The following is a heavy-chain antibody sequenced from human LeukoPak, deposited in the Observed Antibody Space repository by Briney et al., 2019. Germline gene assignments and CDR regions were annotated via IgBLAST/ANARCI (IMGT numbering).Heavy chain of an antibody. J-gene: IGHJ3*02. CDR2: INPNSGGT. D-gene: IGHD2-2*01. V-gene: IGHV1-2*02. Sequence: ASVKVSCKASGYTFTGYYMHWVRQAPGQGLEWMGWINPNSGGTNYAQKFQGRVTMTRDTSISTAYMELSRLRSDDTAVYYCARVLVVPAAMMDDAFDIWGQGTMVTVSS. CDR3: ARVLVVPAAMMDDAFDI. CDR1: GYTFTGYY.